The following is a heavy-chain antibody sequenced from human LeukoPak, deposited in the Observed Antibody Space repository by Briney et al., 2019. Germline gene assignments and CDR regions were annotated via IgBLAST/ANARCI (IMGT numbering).Heavy chain of an antibody. V-gene: IGHV4-59*01. CDR3: AKIAATDASEYFQH. J-gene: IGHJ1*01. D-gene: IGHD6-13*01. Sequence: SETLSLTCTVSGGSISNYYWSRIRQPPGKGLEWIGYIYHSGSTNYNPSLKSRVTISVDTSKNQFSLKVSSVTAADTAVYYCAKIAATDASEYFQHWGQGTLVTVSP. CDR1: GGSISNYY. CDR2: IYHSGST.